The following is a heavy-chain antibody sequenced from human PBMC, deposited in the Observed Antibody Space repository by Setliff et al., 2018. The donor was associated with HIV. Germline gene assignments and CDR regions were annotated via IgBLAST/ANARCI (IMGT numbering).Heavy chain of an antibody. D-gene: IGHD5-18*01. V-gene: IGHV4-38-2*02. CDR2: IYYTGST. CDR3: AREKRGYSYGSRVGMDV. Sequence: SETLSLTCTVSHDSISRDYYWAWIRQPPGKGLEWIGAIYYTGSTYYNPSLRSRVTISVDTSKNQFSLKLSSVTAADTAVYYCAREKRGYSYGSRVGMDVWGQGTTVTVSS. CDR1: HDSISRDYY. J-gene: IGHJ6*02.